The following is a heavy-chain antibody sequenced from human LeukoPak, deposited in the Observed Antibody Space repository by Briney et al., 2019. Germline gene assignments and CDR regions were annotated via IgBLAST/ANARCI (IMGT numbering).Heavy chain of an antibody. CDR3: ARAVAPSAIEEAFDI. CDR2: ISSSGTFI. J-gene: IGHJ3*02. V-gene: IGHV3-21*01. D-gene: IGHD6-13*01. CDR1: GFTFKTYT. Sequence: GGSLRLSCAASGFTFKTYTMNWVRQAPGKGLEWVSSISSSGTFIYYADSLKGRFTVSRDNAKNSLYLQMSSLRAEDTAVYYCARAVAPSAIEEAFDIWGQGTMVTVSS.